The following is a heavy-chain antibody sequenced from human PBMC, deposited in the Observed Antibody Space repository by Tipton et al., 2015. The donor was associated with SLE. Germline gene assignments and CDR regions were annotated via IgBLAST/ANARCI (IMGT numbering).Heavy chain of an antibody. D-gene: IGHD2-21*01. CDR1: GFIFTSYG. CDR2: IDSDGTIT. V-gene: IGHV3-74*01. CDR3: ARHISKDGAFDI. Sequence: SLRLSCVASGFIFTSYGMHWVRQAPGKGLMWVSRIDSDGTITNYADTVKGRFTISRDNAKDTLYLQMNSLRAEDTAVYYCARHISKDGAFDIWGQGTMVTVSS. J-gene: IGHJ3*02.